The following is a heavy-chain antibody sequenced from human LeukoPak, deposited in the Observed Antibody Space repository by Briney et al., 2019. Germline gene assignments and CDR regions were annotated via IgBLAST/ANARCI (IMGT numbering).Heavy chain of an antibody. V-gene: IGHV3-11*04. D-gene: IGHD6-13*01. CDR2: ISSSGSTI. CDR3: AKDDQRSIAAAGSKNFGFDP. Sequence: PGGSLRLSCAASGFTFSDYYMSWIRQAPGKGLEWVSYISSSGSTIYYADSVKGRFTISRDNSKNTLYLQMNSLRAEDTAVYYCAKDDQRSIAAAGSKNFGFDPWGQGTLVTVSS. J-gene: IGHJ5*02. CDR1: GFTFSDYY.